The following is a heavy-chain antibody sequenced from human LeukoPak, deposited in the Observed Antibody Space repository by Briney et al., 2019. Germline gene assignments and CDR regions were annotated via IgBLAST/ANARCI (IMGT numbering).Heavy chain of an antibody. V-gene: IGHV4-59*08. D-gene: IGHD3-9*01. J-gene: IGHJ4*02. CDR2: IYYSGST. CDR3: ARLSYYFDWLYDY. CDR1: GGSINSYY. Sequence: SETLSLTCTVTGGSINSYYWSWIRQPPGKGLEWIGYIYYSGSTNYNPSLKSRVTISVDTPKNQFSLKLSSVTAADTAVYYCARLSYYFDWLYDYWGQGTLVTVSS.